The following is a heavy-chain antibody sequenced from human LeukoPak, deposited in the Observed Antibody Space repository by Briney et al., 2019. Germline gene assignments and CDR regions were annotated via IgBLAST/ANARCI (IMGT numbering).Heavy chain of an antibody. CDR1: GGSFSGYY. CDR2: INHSGSI. CDR3: ARGRGITIFGVVIPLSDYYYYYMDV. J-gene: IGHJ6*03. D-gene: IGHD3-3*01. Sequence: PSETLSLTCAVYGGSFSGYYWSWIRQPPGKGLEWIGEINHSGSINYNPSLKSRVTISVDTSKNQFSLKLSSVTAADTAVYYCARGRGITIFGVVIPLSDYYYYYMDVWGKGTTVTVSS. V-gene: IGHV4-34*01.